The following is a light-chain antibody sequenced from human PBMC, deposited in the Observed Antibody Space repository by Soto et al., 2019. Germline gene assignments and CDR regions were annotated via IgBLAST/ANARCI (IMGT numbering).Light chain of an antibody. CDR2: WAS. J-gene: IGKJ5*01. CDR1: QSVLYSSNNKNY. CDR3: QQYYSTPIT. Sequence: DSVMMQSPDSLAVSLGERATINCKSSQSVLYSSNNKNYLAWYQQKPGQPPKLLIYWASTRESGVPDRFSGSGSGTDFTLTISSLQAEDVAVYYCQQYYSTPITFGQGTRLEI. V-gene: IGKV4-1*01.